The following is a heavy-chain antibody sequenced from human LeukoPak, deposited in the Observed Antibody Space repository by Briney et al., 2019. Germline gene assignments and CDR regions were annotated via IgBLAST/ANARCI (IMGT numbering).Heavy chain of an antibody. J-gene: IGHJ4*02. V-gene: IGHV3-74*01. CDR1: GFTFSNYY. CDR2: INSDGRDT. Sequence: GGSLRLSCAASGFTFSNYYVHWVRQPPGKGLVWVSRINSDGRDTGYVDSVKGRFTISRDNAKNTVYLQMNSLRAEDTAVYYCATFGFNWNLGYWGQGTLVTVSS. D-gene: IGHD1-20*01. CDR3: ATFGFNWNLGY.